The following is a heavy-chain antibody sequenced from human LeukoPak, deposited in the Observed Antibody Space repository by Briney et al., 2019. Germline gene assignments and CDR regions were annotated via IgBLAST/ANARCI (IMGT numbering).Heavy chain of an antibody. J-gene: IGHJ3*02. CDR3: ARSYDCGGDCFEAFDI. CDR1: GGTFSNYP. Sequence: GASVKVSCKASGGTFSNYPISWVRQTPGQGLEWMGGIIPIFDTGNYAQKFQGRVTITADQSTSTAYMGLSSLRSEDTAVYFCARSYDCGGDCFEAFDIWGQGTMVTVSS. V-gene: IGHV1-69*13. CDR2: IIPIFDTG. D-gene: IGHD2-21*02.